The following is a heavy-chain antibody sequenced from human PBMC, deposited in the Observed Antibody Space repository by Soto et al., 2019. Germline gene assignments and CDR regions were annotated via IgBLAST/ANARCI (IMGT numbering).Heavy chain of an antibody. V-gene: IGHV1-69*01. D-gene: IGHD3-10*02. CDR1: GGTFSTKYA. CDR3: ATSPGFGGYYVV. J-gene: IGHJ4*02. Sequence: QVQLVQSGAEVKKPGSSVKVSCKASGGTFSTKYAISWVRQAPGEGLEWMGGITPSFGTRDYAQKFQDRVTITADASTSIASMELTSLRSQDTAVYYCATSPGFGGYYVVWGQGTLGTVSS. CDR2: ITPSFGTR.